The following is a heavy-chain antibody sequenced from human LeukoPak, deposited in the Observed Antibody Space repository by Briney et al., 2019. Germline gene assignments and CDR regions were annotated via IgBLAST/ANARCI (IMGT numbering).Heavy chain of an antibody. CDR1: GGSISSSYY. CDR3: AVFWSGYRNWFDP. J-gene: IGHJ5*02. V-gene: IGHV4-39*01. CDR2: IYYSGST. Sequence: SETLSLTCTVSGGSISSSYYWGWIRQPPGKGLEWIGSIYYSGSTYYNPSLKSRVTISVDTSKNQFSLKLISVTAADTAVYYCAVFWSGYRNWFDPWGQGTLVTVSS. D-gene: IGHD3-3*01.